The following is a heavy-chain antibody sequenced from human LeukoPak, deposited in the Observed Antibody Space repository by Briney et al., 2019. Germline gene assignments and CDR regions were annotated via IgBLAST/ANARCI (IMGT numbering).Heavy chain of an antibody. Sequence: PSETLSLTCTVSGGSISSYYWSWIRQPPGKGLEWIGYIYYSGSTNYNPSLKSRVTISVDTSKNQFSLKLSSVTAADTAVYYCARRRYDALFDSYYRGTLVPVSS. D-gene: IGHD3-3*01. CDR2: IYYSGST. J-gene: IGHJ5*01. V-gene: IGHV4-59*12. CDR3: ARRRYDALFDS. CDR1: GGSISSYY.